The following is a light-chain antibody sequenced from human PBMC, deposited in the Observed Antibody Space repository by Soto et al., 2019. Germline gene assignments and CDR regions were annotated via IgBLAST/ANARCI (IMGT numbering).Light chain of an antibody. Sequence: DIQMTQSPSTLSASVGDRVTITCRASQSISSWLAWYQQKPGKAPKLLIYKASTLESGVPSRFSGSGSETEFTLTISSLQPDDYATYYCQQLNSYPLTFGGGTKVDIK. CDR1: QSISSW. CDR3: QQLNSYPLT. V-gene: IGKV1-5*03. J-gene: IGKJ4*01. CDR2: KAS.